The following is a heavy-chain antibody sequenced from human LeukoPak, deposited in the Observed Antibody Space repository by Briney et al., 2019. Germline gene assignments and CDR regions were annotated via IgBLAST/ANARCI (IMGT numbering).Heavy chain of an antibody. CDR2: ISGSGGST. V-gene: IGHV3-23*01. CDR3: AKDMVVTAIPGGDAFDI. Sequence: GGSLRLSCAASGFTFSSYAMSWVRQAPGKGLEWVSAISGSGGSTYYADSVKGRFTISRDNSKNTLYLQMNSPRAEDTAVYYCAKDMVVTAIPGGDAFDIWGQGTMVTVSS. J-gene: IGHJ3*02. CDR1: GFTFSSYA. D-gene: IGHD2-21*02.